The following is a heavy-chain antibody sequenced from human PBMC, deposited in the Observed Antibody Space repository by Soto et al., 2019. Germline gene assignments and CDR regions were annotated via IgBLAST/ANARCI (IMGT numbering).Heavy chain of an antibody. D-gene: IGHD4-17*01. V-gene: IGHV3-30*18. CDR1: GFTFSSYG. Sequence: SLRLSCAASGFTFSSYGMHWVRQAPGKGLEWVAVISYDGSKKDYADSVKGRFTISRDNSKNTLYLQMNSLRAEDTAIYYCAKDRGALRWSEEHYYFDYWGQGTLVTV. CDR2: ISYDGSKK. J-gene: IGHJ4*02. CDR3: AKDRGALRWSEEHYYFDY.